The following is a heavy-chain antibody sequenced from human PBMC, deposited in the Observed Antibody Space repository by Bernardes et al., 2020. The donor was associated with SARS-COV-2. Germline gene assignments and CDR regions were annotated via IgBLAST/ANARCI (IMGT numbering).Heavy chain of an antibody. Sequence: GSLRLSCAASGFTFSSYAMSWVRQAPGKGLEWVSAISGSGGSTYYADSVKGRFTISRDNSKNTLYLQMNSLRAEDTAVYYCATASRPRQWLTLGWGQGTLVTVSS. CDR1: GFTFSSYA. CDR3: ATASRPRQWLTLG. CDR2: ISGSGGST. D-gene: IGHD6-19*01. J-gene: IGHJ4*02. V-gene: IGHV3-23*01.